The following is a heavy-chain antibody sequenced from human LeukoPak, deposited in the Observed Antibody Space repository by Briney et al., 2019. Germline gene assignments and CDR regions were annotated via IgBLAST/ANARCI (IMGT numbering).Heavy chain of an antibody. CDR3: ARAPSDAFDI. Sequence: GGSLRLSCAASGFTFSSYSMNWVRQAPGKGLEWVSVIYSGGSTYYADSVKGRFTISRDNSKNTLYLQMNSLRAEDTAVYYCARAPSDAFDIWGQGTMVTVSS. V-gene: IGHV3-53*01. CDR1: GFTFSSYS. CDR2: IYSGGST. J-gene: IGHJ3*02.